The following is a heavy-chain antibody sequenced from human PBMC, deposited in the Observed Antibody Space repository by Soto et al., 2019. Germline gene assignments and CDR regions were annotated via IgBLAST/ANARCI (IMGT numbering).Heavy chain of an antibody. CDR2: INHSGST. V-gene: IGHV4-34*01. D-gene: IGHD4-17*01. CDR1: GGSFSGYY. Sequence: SETLSLTCAVYGGSFSGYYWSWIRQPPGKGLEWIGEINHSGSTNYNPSLKSRVTISVDTSKNQFSLKLSSVTAADTAVYYCASGLVRGAYGGNSGWGQGTLRTVST. J-gene: IGHJ4*02. CDR3: ASGLVRGAYGGNSG.